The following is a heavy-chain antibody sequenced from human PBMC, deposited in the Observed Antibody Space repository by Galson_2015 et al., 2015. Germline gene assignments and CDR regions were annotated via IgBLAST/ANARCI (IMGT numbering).Heavy chain of an antibody. J-gene: IGHJ5*02. V-gene: IGHV4-59*02. D-gene: IGHD6-19*01. Sequence: ETLSLTCTVSGGSVSTYYWSWIRQPPGKGLEYLGYVYSSGSTNYNPSLKSRITISLDTSNNQFSLRLSSVTAADTAVYYCARDGGAVAGDSWFDPWGRGTLVTVSS. CDR1: GGSVSTYY. CDR2: VYSSGST. CDR3: ARDGGAVAGDSWFDP.